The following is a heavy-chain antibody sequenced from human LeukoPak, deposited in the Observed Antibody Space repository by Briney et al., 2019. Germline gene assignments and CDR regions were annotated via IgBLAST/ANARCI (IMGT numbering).Heavy chain of an antibody. J-gene: IGHJ4*02. V-gene: IGHV3-21*01. Sequence: GGSLRLSCAASGFTFSSYGMNWVRQAPGKGLEWVSSISSSSSYIYYADSVKGRFTISRDNAKNSLYLQMNSLRAEDTAVYYCARDRGAEAVTESDYWGQGTLVTVSS. CDR2: ISSSSSYI. CDR1: GFTFSSYG. CDR3: ARDRGAEAVTESDY. D-gene: IGHD6-19*01.